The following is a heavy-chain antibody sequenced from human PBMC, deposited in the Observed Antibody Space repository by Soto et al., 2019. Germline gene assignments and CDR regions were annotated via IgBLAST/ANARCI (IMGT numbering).Heavy chain of an antibody. V-gene: IGHV1-18*01. J-gene: IGHJ4*02. CDR1: GYTFTSYG. D-gene: IGHD6-19*01. CDR3: ARDRPGYSSQW. CDR2: ISAYNGNT. Sequence: QVQLVQSGAEVKKPGASVKVSCKASGYTFTSYGISWVRQAPGQGLEWMGWISAYNGNTNYAQKLQGRVTMTTDTSTSIAYMELRGLRSDDTAVYSCARDRPGYSSQWWGQGTLVTVSS.